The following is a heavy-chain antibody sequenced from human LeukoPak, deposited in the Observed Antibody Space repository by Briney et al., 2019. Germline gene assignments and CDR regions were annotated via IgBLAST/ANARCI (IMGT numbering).Heavy chain of an antibody. CDR1: GFPFGSYA. Sequence: PGGSLRLSCAASGFPFGSYAMSWVRQAPGKGLEWVSTISGSGSNTYYADSVKGRFTISRDNSKNTLYLQASSLRAEDTAVYYCAKRIATAGIQYFLHWGQGALVTVSS. CDR2: ISGSGSNT. V-gene: IGHV3-23*01. D-gene: IGHD6-13*01. J-gene: IGHJ1*01. CDR3: AKRIATAGIQYFLH.